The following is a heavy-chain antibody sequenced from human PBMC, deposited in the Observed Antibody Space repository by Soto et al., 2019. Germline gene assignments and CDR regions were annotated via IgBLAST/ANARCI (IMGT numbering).Heavy chain of an antibody. J-gene: IGHJ3*02. CDR1: GVSISIPNW. V-gene: IGHV4-4*02. CDR3: ARGKFYAFDI. CDR2: IDHSGTT. Sequence: SETLSLTCAVSGVSISIPNWWAWVRQAPGKGLEWIGEIDHSGTTNYNPSLNSRVTISLDRSKNQFSLRLTSVAAADTAVYFCARGKFYAFDIWGQGTMVTVSS.